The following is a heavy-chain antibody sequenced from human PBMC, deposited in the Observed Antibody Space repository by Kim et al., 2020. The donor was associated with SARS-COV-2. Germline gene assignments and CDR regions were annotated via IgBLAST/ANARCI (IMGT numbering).Heavy chain of an antibody. D-gene: IGHD3-22*01. CDR3: ATLDSSGYYKEYYFDY. CDR1: GYTLTELS. Sequence: ASVKVSCKVSGYTLTELSMHWVRQAPGKGLEWMGGFDPEDGETIYAQKFQGRVTMTEDTSTDTAYMELSSLRSEDTAVYYCATLDSSGYYKEYYFDYWGQGTRVTGSS. J-gene: IGHJ4*02. V-gene: IGHV1-24*01. CDR2: FDPEDGET.